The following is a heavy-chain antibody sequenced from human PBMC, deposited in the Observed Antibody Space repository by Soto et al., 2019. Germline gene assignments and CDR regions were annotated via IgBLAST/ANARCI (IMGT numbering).Heavy chain of an antibody. CDR1: GGSISSYY. CDR3: ARVLAVWDYAYYYYYMDV. J-gene: IGHJ6*03. CDR2: IYYSGST. Sequence: QVQLQESGPGLVKPSETLSLTCTVSGGSISSYYWSWIRQPPGQGLEWIGYIYYSGSTNYNPSLKSRVHISVDTSKNQFSLELSSVTAADTAVYYWARVLAVWDYAYYYYYMDVWGKGTTVTVSS. V-gene: IGHV4-59*01. D-gene: IGHD3-16*01.